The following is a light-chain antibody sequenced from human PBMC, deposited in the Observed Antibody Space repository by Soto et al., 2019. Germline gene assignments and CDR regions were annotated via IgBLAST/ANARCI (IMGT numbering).Light chain of an antibody. V-gene: IGKV1-9*01. CDR1: QGSSSY. CDR3: QQLNTFQLT. J-gene: IGKJ4*01. CDR2: APS. Sequence: DIQLTQSPSFLSASVGDRVTLTCRASQGSSSYLAWYQQKPGKAPKVLIYAPSTLQSGVPSKFSGSGSGTEFTLTFSSLQPEDFATYYCQQLNTFQLTFGGGTKVEIK.